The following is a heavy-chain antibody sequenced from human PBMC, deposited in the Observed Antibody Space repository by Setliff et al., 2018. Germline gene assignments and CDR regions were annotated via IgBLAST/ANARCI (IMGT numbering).Heavy chain of an antibody. Sequence: NPAETLSLTCAVSSGSISYNNWWTWVRQPPGKGLEWIGEIYHTESTNYNPSLKSRVTKSLDKSKNQFSLELSSVTAADTAVYYCARDDTYDFWGGHGHLDSWGQGILVTVSS. CDR1: SGSISYNNW. D-gene: IGHD3-3*01. V-gene: IGHV4-4*02. J-gene: IGHJ4*02. CDR2: IYHTEST. CDR3: ARDDTYDFWGGHGHLDS.